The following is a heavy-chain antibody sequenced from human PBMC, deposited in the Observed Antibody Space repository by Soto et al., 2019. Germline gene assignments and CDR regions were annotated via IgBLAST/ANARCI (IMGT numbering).Heavy chain of an antibody. CDR1: GYTFSNFG. Sequence: QVQLVQSGGEVKKPGASVKVSCKASGYTFSNFGLIWVRQAPGQGLELMGWISPYNGNTNYAQKLQGRLTMNTETSTSTAYMERRSLRSDDAAVYYCARDRLGVSVTGGGFDAWGEGTLVTVYS. D-gene: IGHD2-8*01. CDR3: ARDRLGVSVTGGGFDA. CDR2: ISPYNGNT. V-gene: IGHV1-18*01. J-gene: IGHJ5*02.